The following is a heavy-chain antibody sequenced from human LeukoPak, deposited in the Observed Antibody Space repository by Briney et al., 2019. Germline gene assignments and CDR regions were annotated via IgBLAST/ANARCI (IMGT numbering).Heavy chain of an antibody. CDR3: AKGSARDGYNFRVRYFDL. Sequence: GGSLRLSCAASGFTFSSYEMNWVRQAPGKGLEWVSYISSSGSTIYYADSVKGRFTTSRDNAKNSLYLQMNSLRAEDMALYYCAKGSARDGYNFRVRYFDLWGRGTLVTVSS. D-gene: IGHD5-24*01. V-gene: IGHV3-48*03. CDR2: ISSSGSTI. J-gene: IGHJ2*01. CDR1: GFTFSSYE.